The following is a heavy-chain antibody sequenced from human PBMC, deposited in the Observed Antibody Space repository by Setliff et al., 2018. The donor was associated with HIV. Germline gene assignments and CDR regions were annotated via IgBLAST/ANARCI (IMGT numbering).Heavy chain of an antibody. CDR2: ISAYNGNT. V-gene: IGHV1-18*01. D-gene: IGHD1-26*01. Sequence: GASVKVSCKASGYTFTSYGISWVRQAPGQGLEWMGWISAYNGNTHYAQRLQGRVTMTTDTSTRTAYMELRSLRAEDTAVYYCAAVFTGEPGRSLDYWGQGTPVTVSS. CDR3: AAVFTGEPGRSLDY. J-gene: IGHJ4*02. CDR1: GYTFTSYG.